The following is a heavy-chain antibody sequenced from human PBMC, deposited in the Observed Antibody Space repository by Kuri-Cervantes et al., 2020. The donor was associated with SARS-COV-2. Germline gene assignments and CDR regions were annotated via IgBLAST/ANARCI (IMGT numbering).Heavy chain of an antibody. CDR3: ARPMPYDFWSGYRAHYYGMDV. V-gene: IGHV4-61*03. D-gene: IGHD3-3*01. CDR2: IYHSGAT. CDR1: GGSVSSGTKF. J-gene: IGHJ6*02. Sequence: SQTLSLTCAVSGGSVSSGTKFWSWIRQPPGKGLEWIGYIYHSGATNYNPSLESRVTISVDTSKNHFSLKLNSVTAADTAVYYCARPMPYDFWSGYRAHYYGMDVWGQGTTVTVSS.